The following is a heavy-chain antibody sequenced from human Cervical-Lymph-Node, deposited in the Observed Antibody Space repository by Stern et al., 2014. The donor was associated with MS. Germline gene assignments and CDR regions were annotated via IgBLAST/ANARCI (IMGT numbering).Heavy chain of an antibody. Sequence: DQLVESGAEVKKPGESLKISCKGSGYSFSTYWIGWVGQMPGKGLEWMGIIYPGDSDTRSSPSFQGQVTISADKSIRTAYLQWSSLKASDTATYYCARRAWGEARKWFDSWGQGTLVTVSS. CDR1: GYSFSTYW. CDR2: IYPGDSDT. CDR3: ARRAWGEARKWFDS. V-gene: IGHV5-51*03. D-gene: IGHD3-16*01. J-gene: IGHJ5*01.